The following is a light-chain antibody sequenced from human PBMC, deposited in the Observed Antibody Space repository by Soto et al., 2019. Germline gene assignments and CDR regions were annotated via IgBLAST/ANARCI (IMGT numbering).Light chain of an antibody. J-gene: IGLJ1*01. CDR3: CSYAGSSLYV. V-gene: IGLV2-23*01. Sequence: QSALTQPASVSGSPGQSITISCTGTSSDVGSYNLVSWYQQHPGKAPKLMIYEGSKRPSGVSNHLSGSKSGNTASLTISGLQAEDEADYYYCSYAGSSLYVFGTGTKVTVL. CDR1: SSDVGSYNL. CDR2: EGS.